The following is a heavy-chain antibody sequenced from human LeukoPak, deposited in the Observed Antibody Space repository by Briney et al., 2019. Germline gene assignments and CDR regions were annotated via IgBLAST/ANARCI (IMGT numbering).Heavy chain of an antibody. V-gene: IGHV1-3*01. D-gene: IGHD3-3*01. J-gene: IGHJ4*02. CDR2: INAGNGNT. CDR3: ASTKNTLRFLEWYKLDY. CDR1: GGTFSSYA. Sequence: ASVKVSCKASGGTFSSYAISWVRQAPGHRLEWMGWINAGNGNTKFSQKFQGRVTITRDTSASTAYMELSSLRSEDTAVYYCASTKNTLRFLEWYKLDYWGQGTLVTVSS.